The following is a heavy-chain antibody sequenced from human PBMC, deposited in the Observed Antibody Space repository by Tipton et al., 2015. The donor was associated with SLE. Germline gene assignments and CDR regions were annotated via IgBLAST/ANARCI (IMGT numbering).Heavy chain of an antibody. Sequence: SLRLSCAASGFPFDDYGMSWVRHVPGKGLEWVSGFNWNGGGSGYAESVKGRFTISRDNAKNSLYLQISSLREEDTALYYCAKAASGTDLYFDSWGQGTLVTVSS. V-gene: IGHV3-20*04. CDR3: AKAASGTDLYFDS. CDR2: FNWNGGGS. J-gene: IGHJ4*02. CDR1: GFPFDDYG. D-gene: IGHD6-25*01.